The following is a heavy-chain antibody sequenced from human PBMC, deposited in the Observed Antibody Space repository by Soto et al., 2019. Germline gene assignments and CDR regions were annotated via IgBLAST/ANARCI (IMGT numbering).Heavy chain of an antibody. CDR2: IRYDGSNK. D-gene: IGHD6-19*01. CDR1: GFTFSSYG. V-gene: IGHV3-33*01. CDR3: ARYSSGLDY. Sequence: QPGGSLRLSCAASGFTFSSYGMHWVRQAPGKGLEWVANIRYDGSNKDYGDSVKGRFTISRDNSQNTVYLQMNSLRAEDTAVYYCARYSSGLDYWGQGTLVTVSS. J-gene: IGHJ4*02.